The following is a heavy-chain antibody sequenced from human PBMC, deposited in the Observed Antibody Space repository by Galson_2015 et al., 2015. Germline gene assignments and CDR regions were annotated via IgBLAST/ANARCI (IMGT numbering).Heavy chain of an antibody. J-gene: IGHJ4*02. Sequence: TLSLTCTVSGGSISSGSYYWSWIRQPAGKGLEWIGRIYTSGSTNYNPSLKSRVTISVDTSKNQFSLKLSSVTAADTAVYYCARADWNSYDYWGQGTLVTVSS. D-gene: IGHD1/OR15-1a*01. CDR2: IYTSGST. V-gene: IGHV4-61*02. CDR3: ARADWNSYDY. CDR1: GGSISSGSYY.